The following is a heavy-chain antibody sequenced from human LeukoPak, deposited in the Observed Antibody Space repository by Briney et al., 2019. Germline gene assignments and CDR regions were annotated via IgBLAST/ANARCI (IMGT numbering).Heavy chain of an antibody. J-gene: IGHJ6*02. V-gene: IGHV3-7*04. CDR3: ARGRDIVATAPYYYYGMDV. Sequence: GGSLRLSCVAFGVTLVDYGMSWVREAPGEGLEWGAKIWEGESGAQYVVSGTGRFIISEDHAKTSLYLQMNSLRAEDSAVYYCARGRDIVATAPYYYYGMDVWGQGTTVSVSS. CDR2: IWEGESGA. CDR1: GVTLVDYG. D-gene: IGHD5-12*01.